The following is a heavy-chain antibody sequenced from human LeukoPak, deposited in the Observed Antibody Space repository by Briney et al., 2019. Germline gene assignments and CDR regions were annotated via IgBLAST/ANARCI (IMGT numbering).Heavy chain of an antibody. J-gene: IGHJ4*02. D-gene: IGHD3-22*01. CDR3: AKTRGRGQVDPGTRGYINY. V-gene: IGHV4-39*01. CDR2: INYRGST. Sequence: PSETLSLTCTVSGGSISNSDYYWDWIRQPPGKGLEWIGSINYRGSTYYNPSLESRVTISVDTSKNQFSLRMSSVTAADTAVYYCAKTRGRGQVDPGTRGYINYWGQGTLVSVSS. CDR1: GGSISNSDYY.